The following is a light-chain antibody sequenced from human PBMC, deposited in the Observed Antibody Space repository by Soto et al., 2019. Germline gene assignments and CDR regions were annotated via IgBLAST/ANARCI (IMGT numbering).Light chain of an antibody. J-gene: IGLJ2*01. CDR1: NIGGRN. V-gene: IGLV3-21*02. Sequence: SYELTQPPSVSVAPGQTARIACGGNNIGGRNVHWYQQKPGQAPVLVVYDDSDRPSGIPERISGSKSGNTAALTISRVEAGDEADYYCQLWDGSSDPVVFGGGTKLTVL. CDR2: DDS. CDR3: QLWDGSSDPVV.